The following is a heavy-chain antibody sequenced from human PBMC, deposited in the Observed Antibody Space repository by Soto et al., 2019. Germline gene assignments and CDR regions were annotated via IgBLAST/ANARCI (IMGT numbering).Heavy chain of an antibody. CDR3: ATNLHFPTTIAAVGSFEY. V-gene: IGHV1-24*01. CDR1: GYTLTELS. J-gene: IGHJ4*02. CDR2: FDPEDGET. D-gene: IGHD6-13*01. Sequence: ASVKVSCKVCGYTLTELSMHWVRQAPGKGREWMGGFDPEDGETIYAQKFQGRVTMTEDTSTDTAYMELSSLRSEDTAVYYCATNLHFPTTIAAVGSFEYWGQGALVKVSS.